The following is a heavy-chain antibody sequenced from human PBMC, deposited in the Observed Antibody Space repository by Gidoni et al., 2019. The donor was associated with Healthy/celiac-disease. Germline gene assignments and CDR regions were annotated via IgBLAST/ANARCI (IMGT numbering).Heavy chain of an antibody. CDR2: IIPIFGTA. J-gene: IGHJ6*03. Sequence: QVQLVQSGAEVKKPGSSVKVSCKASGGTFSSYAISWVRQAPGQGLEWMGGIIPIFGTANYAQKFQGRVTITADESTSTAYMELSSLRSEDTAVYYCASEGDAARGGYYYYMDVWGKGTTVTVSS. CDR3: ASEGDAARGGYYYYMDV. V-gene: IGHV1-69*01. D-gene: IGHD6-6*01. CDR1: GGTFSSYA.